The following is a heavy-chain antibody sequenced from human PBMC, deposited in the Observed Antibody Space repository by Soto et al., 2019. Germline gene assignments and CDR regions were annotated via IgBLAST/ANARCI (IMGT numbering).Heavy chain of an antibody. J-gene: IGHJ4*02. CDR1: GYTFTSYA. D-gene: IGHD2-2*02. CDR2: INAGNGNT. CDR3: ARQSRCSSTSCNTKYYFDY. V-gene: IGHV1-3*01. Sequence: ASVKVSCKASGYTFTSYAMHWVRQAPGQRLEWMGWINAGNGNTKYSQKFQGRVTITRDTSTSTAYMELRSLRSDDTAVYYCARQSRCSSTSCNTKYYFDYWGQGTLVTVSS.